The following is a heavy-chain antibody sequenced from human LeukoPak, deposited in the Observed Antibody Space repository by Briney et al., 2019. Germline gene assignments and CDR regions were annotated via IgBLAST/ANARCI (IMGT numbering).Heavy chain of an antibody. CDR1: GFTFSSYW. V-gene: IGHV3-74*01. D-gene: IGHD6-13*01. CDR2: INSGGSST. Sequence: GGSLRLSCAASGFTFSSYWMHWVRQAPGKGLVWVSRINSGGSSTSYADSVKGRFTISRDNAKNTLYLQMNSLRAEDTAVYYCARRRQLVQNFAYYYYYGMDVWGKGTTVTVSS. J-gene: IGHJ6*04. CDR3: ARRRQLVQNFAYYYYYGMDV.